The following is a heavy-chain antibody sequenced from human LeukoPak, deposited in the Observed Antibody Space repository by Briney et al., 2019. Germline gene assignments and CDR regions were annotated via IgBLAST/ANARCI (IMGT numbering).Heavy chain of an antibody. J-gene: IGHJ6*02. Sequence: SETLCLTCTVSGGSISSSSYYWGWIRQPPGKGLEWIGSIYYSGSTYYNPSLKSRVTISVDTSKNQFSLKLSSVTAADTAVYYCARGGAATYYDFWSGYPSLPKGSEVDVWGQGTTVTVSS. CDR2: IYYSGST. CDR3: ARGGAATYYDFWSGYPSLPKGSEVDV. V-gene: IGHV4-39*01. D-gene: IGHD3-3*01. CDR1: GGSISSSSYY.